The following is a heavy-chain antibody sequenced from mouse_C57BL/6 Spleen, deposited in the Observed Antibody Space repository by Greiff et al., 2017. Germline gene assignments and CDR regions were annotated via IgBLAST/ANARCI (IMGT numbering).Heavy chain of an antibody. V-gene: IGHV1-50*01. D-gene: IGHD1-1*01. CDR2: IDPSDSYT. Sequence: VQLQQPGAELVKPGASVKLSCKASGYTFTSYWMQWVKQRPGQGLEWIGEIDPSDSYTNYNQKFKGKATLTVDTSSSTAYMQLSSLTSEDSAVYYCARRGTTVVDGYFDVWGTGTTVTVSS. CDR1: GYTFTSYW. J-gene: IGHJ1*03. CDR3: ARRGTTVVDGYFDV.